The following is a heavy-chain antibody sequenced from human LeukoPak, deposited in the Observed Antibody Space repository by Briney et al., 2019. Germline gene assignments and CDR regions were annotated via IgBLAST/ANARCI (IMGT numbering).Heavy chain of an antibody. CDR1: GYTFTGYY. CDR2: INPNSGGT. CDR3: AREEYYDFWSGYYTLRAFDI. V-gene: IGHV1-2*02. D-gene: IGHD3-3*01. Sequence: ASVKVSCKASGYTFTGYYMHWVRQAPGQGLEWMGWINPNSGGTNYAQKFQGRVTMTRDTSISTAYMELSRLRSDDTAVYYCAREEYYDFWSGYYTLRAFDIWGQGTMVTVSS. J-gene: IGHJ3*02.